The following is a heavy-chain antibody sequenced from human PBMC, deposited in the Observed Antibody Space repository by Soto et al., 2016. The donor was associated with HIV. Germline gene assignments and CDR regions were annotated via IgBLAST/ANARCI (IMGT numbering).Heavy chain of an antibody. CDR2: IYTSGST. D-gene: IGHD4-4*01. CDR3: ARDVIGGWGRTTTTYLLQWTR. V-gene: IGHV4-61*02. J-gene: IGHJ6*04. CDR1: GGSISSGSYY. Sequence: QVQLQESGPGLVKPSQTLSLTCTVSGGSISSGSYYWSWIRQPAGKGLEWIGRIYTSGSTNYNPSLKSRVTISVDTSKNQFSLTLSSMTAADTAVYYCARDVIGGWGRTTTTYLLQWTRGDKGTTVIVSS.